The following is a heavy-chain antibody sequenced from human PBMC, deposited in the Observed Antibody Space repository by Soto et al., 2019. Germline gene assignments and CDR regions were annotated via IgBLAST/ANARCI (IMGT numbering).Heavy chain of an antibody. CDR1: GFTFSSYW. D-gene: IGHD2-8*01. CDR3: ASGLIMGTNF. Sequence: GGSLRLSCAASGFTFSSYWMHWVRQVPGKGLVWVSRIKGDGTNTGYADSVKGRFTISRDNVKNTLYLQMNSLRAEDTAVYYCASGLIMGTNFWGPGTLVTVSS. CDR2: IKGDGTNT. V-gene: IGHV3-74*01. J-gene: IGHJ4*02.